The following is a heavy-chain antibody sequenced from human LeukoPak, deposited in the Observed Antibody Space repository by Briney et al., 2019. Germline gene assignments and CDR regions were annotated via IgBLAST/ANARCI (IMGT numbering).Heavy chain of an antibody. CDR1: GGSFSGYY. D-gene: IGHD3-9*01. CDR3: ARGRGYYDILTGSDAFDI. J-gene: IGHJ3*02. CDR2: INRSGST. Sequence: SETLPLTCAVYGGSFSGYYWSWIRQPPGKGLEWIGYINRSGSTNYNPALKSGVTISVDTSKNQSSLKLSSVTAADTAVYYCARGRGYYDILTGSDAFDIWGQGTMVTVSS. V-gene: IGHV4-34*01.